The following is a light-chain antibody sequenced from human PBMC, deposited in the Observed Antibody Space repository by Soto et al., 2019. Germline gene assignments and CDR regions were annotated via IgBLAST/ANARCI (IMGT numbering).Light chain of an antibody. CDR1: SSDVGGYNY. J-gene: IGLJ1*01. CDR2: EVS. Sequence: QSVLTQPASASGSPGQSITISCTGTSSDVGGYNYVSWYQHHPGKAPKLMIYEVSNRPSGVSHRFSGSKSGNTASLTISGLQAEDEADYYCSSYTSSSPYVFGTGTKVTVL. V-gene: IGLV2-14*01. CDR3: SSYTSSSPYV.